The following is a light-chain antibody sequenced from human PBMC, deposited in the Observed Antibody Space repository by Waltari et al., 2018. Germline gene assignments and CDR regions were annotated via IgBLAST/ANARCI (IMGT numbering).Light chain of an antibody. CDR2: DNY. CDR3: GTWDGSLSAYV. V-gene: IGLV1-51*01. J-gene: IGLJ1*01. CDR1: PSTIGQNH. Sequence: QSVLTQPPSVSAAPGHRVTISCSGSPSTIGQNHVSCYQQLPGTAPKLLIYDNYVRPSGIPDRISGSNSGTSATLAITGLQTGDEADYYCGTWDGSLSAYVFGTGTTVTVL.